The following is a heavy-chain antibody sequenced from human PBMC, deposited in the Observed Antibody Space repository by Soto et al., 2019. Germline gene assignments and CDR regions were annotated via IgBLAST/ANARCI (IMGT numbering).Heavy chain of an antibody. Sequence: SQTLSLTCTVSGGSISSSSYYWGWIRQPPGKGLEWIGSIYYSGSTYYNPSLKSRVNISVDTSKNQFSLKLSSVTAADTAVYYCARHIVVVVAATPVYAFDIWGQGTMVTVSS. CDR1: GGSISSSSYY. CDR2: IYYSGST. D-gene: IGHD2-15*01. CDR3: ARHIVVVVAATPVYAFDI. J-gene: IGHJ3*02. V-gene: IGHV4-39*01.